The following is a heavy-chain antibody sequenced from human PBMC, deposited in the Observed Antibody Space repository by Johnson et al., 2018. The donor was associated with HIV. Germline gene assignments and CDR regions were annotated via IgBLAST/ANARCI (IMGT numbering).Heavy chain of an antibody. V-gene: IGHV3-15*01. CDR3: TTAASSSWYWEDAFDI. CDR1: GFTFSNAW. D-gene: IGHD6-13*01. Sequence: VPLVESGGGLVKPGGSLRLSCAASGFTFSNAWMSWVRQAPGKGLEWVGRIKREADGGTRDYAAPVKGRFTISRDDSKNTLYRQMNSLKTEDTAVYYCTTAASSSWYWEDAFDIWGQGTMVTVAS. CDR2: IKREADGGTR. J-gene: IGHJ3*02.